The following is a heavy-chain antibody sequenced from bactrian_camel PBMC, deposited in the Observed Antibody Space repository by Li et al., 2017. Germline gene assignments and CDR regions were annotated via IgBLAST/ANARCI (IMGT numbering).Heavy chain of an antibody. D-gene: IGHD2*01. CDR1: GRIYSDYV. CDR2: ITPDGII. V-gene: IGHV3S53*01. CDR3: ASDKRGPYEVLAAGQWECRRSPQDYTY. Sequence: HVQLVESGGGSVQAGGALRLSCAASGRIYSDYVMGWFRQFPGKQREAVATITPDGIITYADSVLGRFTISQDETRLTLFLEMNSLKPEDNATYYCASDKRGPYEVLAAGQWECRRSPQDYTYWGQGTQVTVS. J-gene: IGHJ4*01.